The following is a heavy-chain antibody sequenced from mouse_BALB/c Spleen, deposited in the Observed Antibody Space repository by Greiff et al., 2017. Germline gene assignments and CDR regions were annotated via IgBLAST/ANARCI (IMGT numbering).Heavy chain of an antibody. CDR3: AREYGSSYRWIAY. CDR1: GYTFTSYW. CDR2: INPSNGRT. J-gene: IGHJ3*01. Sequence: QVQLQQPGAELVQPGASVKLSCKASGYTFTSYWMHWVKQRPGQGLEWIGEINPSNGRTNYNEKFKSKATLTVDKSSSTAYMQLSSLTSEASAVYYCAREYGSSYRWIAYWGQGTLVTVSA. D-gene: IGHD1-1*01. V-gene: IGHV1S81*02.